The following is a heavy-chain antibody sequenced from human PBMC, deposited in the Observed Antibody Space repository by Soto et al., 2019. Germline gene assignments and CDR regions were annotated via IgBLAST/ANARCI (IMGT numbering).Heavy chain of an antibody. D-gene: IGHD2-2*01. CDR1: GFTFSSYW. CDR3: ARAAGYCSSTSCYDAVDI. J-gene: IGHJ3*02. Sequence: GGSLRLSCAASGFTFSSYWMSWVRQAPGKGLEWVANIKQDGSEKYYVDTVKGRFTISRDNAKNSLYLQMNSLRAEDTAVYYCARAAGYCSSTSCYDAVDIWGQGTMVTVSS. V-gene: IGHV3-7*01. CDR2: IKQDGSEK.